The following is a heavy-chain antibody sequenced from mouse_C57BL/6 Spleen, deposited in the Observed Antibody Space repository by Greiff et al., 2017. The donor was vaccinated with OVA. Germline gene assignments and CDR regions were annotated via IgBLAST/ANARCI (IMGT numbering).Heavy chain of an antibody. J-gene: IGHJ3*01. CDR3: ARLYYDGYYPFAY. V-gene: IGHV1-39*01. D-gene: IGHD2-3*01. CDR2: LNPNYGTT. CDR1: GYSFTDYN. Sequence: VQLQQSGPELVKPGASVKISCKASGYSFTDYNMNWVKQSNGPSLEWIGVLNPNYGTTSYNQKFKGKATLTVDQSSSTAYMQLNSLTSEDSAVYDCARLYYDGYYPFAYWGQGTLVTVSA.